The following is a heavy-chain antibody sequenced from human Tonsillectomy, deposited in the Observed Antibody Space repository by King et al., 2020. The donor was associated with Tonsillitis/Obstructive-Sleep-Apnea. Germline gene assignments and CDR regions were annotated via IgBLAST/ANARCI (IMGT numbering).Heavy chain of an antibody. J-gene: IGHJ3*02. D-gene: IGHD3-10*01. CDR1: GGSISSGGYS. Sequence: QLQESGSGLVKPSQTLSLTCAVSGGSISSGGYSWSWIRQPPGKGLEWIGYIYHSGSTYYNPSLKSRVTISVDRSKNQFSLKLSSVTAADTAVYYCARRGGDAFAIWGQGTMVTVSS. V-gene: IGHV4-30-2*01. CDR3: ARRGGDAFAI. CDR2: IYHSGST.